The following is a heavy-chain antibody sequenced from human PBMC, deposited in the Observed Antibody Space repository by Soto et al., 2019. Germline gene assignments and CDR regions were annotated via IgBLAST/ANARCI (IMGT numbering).Heavy chain of an antibody. J-gene: IGHJ4*02. CDR3: TREGYKYGRPANLDS. D-gene: IGHD5-18*01. CDR2: IIPFSDTT. V-gene: IGHV1-69*13. CDR1: GGTFSRHP. Sequence: SVKVSCKASGGTFSRHPISWVRQAPGQGLEWMGGIIPFSDTTNYAQKFQGRVTISADESTSTAYMELSSLRSDDTAVYYCTREGYKYGRPANLDSWGQGTLVTVSS.